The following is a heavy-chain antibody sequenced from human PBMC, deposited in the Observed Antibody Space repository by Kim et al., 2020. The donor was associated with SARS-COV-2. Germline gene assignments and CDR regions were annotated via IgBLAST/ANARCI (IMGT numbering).Heavy chain of an antibody. D-gene: IGHD1-1*01. Sequence: ASVKVSCKASGYTFTSYDINWVRQATGQGLEWMGWMNPNSGNTGYAQKFQCRVSMTRNTSISTAYMELSSLRSEDTAVYYCTPNTLTTRYFQHWGQGTLVTVSS. J-gene: IGHJ1*01. V-gene: IGHV1-8*01. CDR1: GYTFTSYD. CDR2: MNPNSGNT. CDR3: TPNTLTTRYFQH.